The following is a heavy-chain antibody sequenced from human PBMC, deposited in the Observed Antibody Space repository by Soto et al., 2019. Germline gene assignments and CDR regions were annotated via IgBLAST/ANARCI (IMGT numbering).Heavy chain of an antibody. J-gene: IGHJ5*02. CDR3: AKGRIAVAAPFNWFDP. CDR2: ISGSGDST. V-gene: IGHV3-23*01. D-gene: IGHD6-19*01. Sequence: PGGSLRLSCAASGFTFSTYGMNWVRQVPGKGLEWVSSISGSGDSTNYADSVKGRFTISRDNSKNTLSLQMNSLRVEDTAVYHCAKGRIAVAAPFNWFDPWGQGTLVTVSS. CDR1: GFTFSTYG.